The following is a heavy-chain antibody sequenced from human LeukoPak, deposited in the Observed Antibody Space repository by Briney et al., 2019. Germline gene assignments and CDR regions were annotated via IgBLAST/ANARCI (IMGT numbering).Heavy chain of an antibody. Sequence: PSETLSLTCTVSGGSISSFYWSWIRQPPGKGLEWIGYIYYSGSTNYNPSLKSRVTISVDTSKNQFSLKLSSVTAADTAVYYCARGGGSSWYYFDYWGQGTLSPSPQ. CDR3: ARGGGSSWYYFDY. CDR1: GGSISSFY. CDR2: IYYSGST. J-gene: IGHJ4*02. V-gene: IGHV4-59*01. D-gene: IGHD6-13*01.